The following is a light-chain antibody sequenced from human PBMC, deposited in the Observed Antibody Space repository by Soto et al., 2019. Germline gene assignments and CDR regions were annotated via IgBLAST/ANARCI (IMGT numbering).Light chain of an antibody. CDR1: QSVSSY. CDR3: QQRSTPLT. Sequence: EIVLTQSPATLSLSPGERATLSCRASQSVSSYLAWYQQKPGQAPRLLIYDASNRATGIPARFSGSGSGTAFTLPISSLEPEDLAVYSPQQRSTPLTFGGGTKVEIK. V-gene: IGKV3-11*01. CDR2: DAS. J-gene: IGKJ4*01.